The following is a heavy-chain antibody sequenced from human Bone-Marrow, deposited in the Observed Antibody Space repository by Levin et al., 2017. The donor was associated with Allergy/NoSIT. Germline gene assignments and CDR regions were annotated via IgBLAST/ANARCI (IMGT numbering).Heavy chain of an antibody. Sequence: PKASVKVSCAASGFTFSTNAMSWVRQAPGKGLEWASGISASGGSTYYADSVKGRFTISRDNSKNTLYLQMNSLRVDDTAIYYCANTGGWDLPSPFDYWGQGTLVTVSS. CDR1: GFTFSTNA. CDR3: ANTGGWDLPSPFDY. V-gene: IGHV3-23*01. CDR2: ISASGGST. D-gene: IGHD1-26*01. J-gene: IGHJ4*02.